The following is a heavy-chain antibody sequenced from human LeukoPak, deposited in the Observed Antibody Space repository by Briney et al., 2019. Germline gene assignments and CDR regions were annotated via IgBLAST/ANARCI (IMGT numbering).Heavy chain of an antibody. CDR1: GGSINSYY. D-gene: IGHD3-22*01. CDR3: ARRFYYDGHHDS. CDR2: IYSTGST. Sequence: PSETLSLTCTVSGGSINSYYWSWIRQPPGEGLEWIGYIYSTGSTSHNPSLKSRVTISVDTSKNQFSLNLTSVTAADTAVYYCARRFYYDGHHDSWGQGTLVTVSS. V-gene: IGHV4-59*08. J-gene: IGHJ4*02.